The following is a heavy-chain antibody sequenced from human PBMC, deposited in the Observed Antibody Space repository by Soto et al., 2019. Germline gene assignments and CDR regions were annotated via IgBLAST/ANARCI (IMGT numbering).Heavy chain of an antibody. Sequence: EVQLVESGGGLVQPGGSLRLSCAASGFTFSSYWMHWVRQAPGKGLVWVSRINSDGSSTSCADSVKGRLTISRDNAKNTLYLQRNRLRDEDTAGYYCLPVRGVVRWFGPWGQGTLVTVSS. CDR3: LPVRGVVRWFGP. CDR2: INSDGSST. D-gene: IGHD3-10*01. J-gene: IGHJ5*02. V-gene: IGHV3-74*01. CDR1: GFTFSSYW.